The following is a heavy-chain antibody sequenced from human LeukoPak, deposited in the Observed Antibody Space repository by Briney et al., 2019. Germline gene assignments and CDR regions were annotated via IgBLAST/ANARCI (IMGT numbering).Heavy chain of an antibody. CDR1: GFIFSSYN. D-gene: IGHD6-19*01. J-gene: IGHJ5*02. CDR3: ARDQYSSGDNWFDP. V-gene: IGHV3-21*01. Sequence: GGSLRLSCAASGFIFSSYNMNWVRQAPGKGLEWVSSISSSSSYIYYADSVKGRFTISRDNAENSLYLQMNSLRAEDTAVYYCARDQYSSGDNWFDPWGQGTLVTVSS. CDR2: ISSSSSYI.